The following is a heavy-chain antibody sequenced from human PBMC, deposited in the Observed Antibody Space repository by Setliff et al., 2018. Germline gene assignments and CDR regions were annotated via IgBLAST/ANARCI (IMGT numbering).Heavy chain of an antibody. CDR3: ARENLSSGWYVGGYYYYYGMDV. D-gene: IGHD6-19*01. CDR2: IYYSGST. J-gene: IGHJ6*02. V-gene: IGHV4-39*07. Sequence: KTSETLSLTCTVSGDSISSGDYFWSWIRQPPGKGLEWIGSIYYSGSTYYNPSLKSRVTISVDTSKNQFSLKLSSVTAADTAVYYCARENLSSGWYVGGYYYYYGMDVWGQGTTVTVSS. CDR1: GDSISSGDYF.